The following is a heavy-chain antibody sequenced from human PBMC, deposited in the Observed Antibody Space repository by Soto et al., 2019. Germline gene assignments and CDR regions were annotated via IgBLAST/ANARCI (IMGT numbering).Heavy chain of an antibody. Sequence: QVQMVQSGAEVKKPGASVKVSCKASGYSFTSHYIHWVRQAPGQGLEWMGIINPGDGTTRYAQMFQGRVTMTGDTSTSTVYMELRSLRSDETAVYYCARSYVTARPLDYWGQGTLVTVSS. CDR1: GYSFTSHY. D-gene: IGHD2-21*02. V-gene: IGHV1-46*01. CDR2: INPGDGTT. CDR3: ARSYVTARPLDY. J-gene: IGHJ4*02.